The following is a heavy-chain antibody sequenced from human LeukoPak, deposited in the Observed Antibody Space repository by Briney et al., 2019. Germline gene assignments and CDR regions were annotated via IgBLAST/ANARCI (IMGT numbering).Heavy chain of an antibody. CDR1: GFTFTNSA. CDR2: IVVGSGNA. V-gene: IGHV1-58*02. CDR3: AADDLTRAY. Sequence: GASVKVSCKASGFTFTNSAIQLVRQARGQRLEWLGWIVVGSGNANYAQKFQDRVIITRDMSTSTAYMEVSSLRSEDTAVYYCAADDLTRAYWGQGTLVTVSS. J-gene: IGHJ4*02.